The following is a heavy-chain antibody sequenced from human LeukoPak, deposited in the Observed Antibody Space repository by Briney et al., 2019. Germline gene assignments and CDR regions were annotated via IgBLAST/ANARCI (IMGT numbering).Heavy chain of an antibody. J-gene: IGHJ3*02. CDR2: IYTSGST. CDR1: GGSISSGSYY. CDR3: ARDLGFYYDSSGYYHHDAFDI. D-gene: IGHD3-22*01. V-gene: IGHV4-61*02. Sequence: SQTLSLTCTVSGGSISSGSYYWSWIRQPAGKGLEWIGRIYTSGSTNYNPSLKSRVTISVDTSKNQFSLRLSSVTAADTAVYYCARDLGFYYDSSGYYHHDAFDIWGQGTMVTVSS.